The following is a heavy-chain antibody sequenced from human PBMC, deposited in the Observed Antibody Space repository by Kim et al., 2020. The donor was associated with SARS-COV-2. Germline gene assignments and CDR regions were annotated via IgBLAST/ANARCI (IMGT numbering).Heavy chain of an antibody. CDR2: IIPIFGTA. CDR1: GGTFSSYA. CDR3: ARVDYGDPGPEFDY. J-gene: IGHJ4*02. Sequence: SVKVSCKASGGTFSSYAISWVRQAPGQGLEWMGGIIPIFGTANYAQKFQGRVTITADESTSTAYMELSSLRSEDTAVYYCARVDYGDPGPEFDYWGQGTLVTVSS. V-gene: IGHV1-69*13. D-gene: IGHD4-17*01.